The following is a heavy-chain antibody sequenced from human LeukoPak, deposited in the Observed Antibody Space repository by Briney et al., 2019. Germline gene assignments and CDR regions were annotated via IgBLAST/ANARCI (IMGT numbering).Heavy chain of an antibody. CDR1: GFTFSSYW. CDR3: AREGDWNCFDY. V-gene: IGHV3-74*01. D-gene: IGHD1-7*01. J-gene: IGHJ4*02. Sequence: GGSLRLSCAASGFTFSSYWMHWVRQAPGKGLVWVSRINTDGSSTSYADSVKGRFTISRDNAKNTLYLQMNSLRAEDTAVYYCAREGDWNCFDYWGQGTLVTVSS. CDR2: INTDGSST.